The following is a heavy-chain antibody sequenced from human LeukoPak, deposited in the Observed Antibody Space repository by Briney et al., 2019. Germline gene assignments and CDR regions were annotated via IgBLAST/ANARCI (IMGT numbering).Heavy chain of an antibody. Sequence: ASVKVSCKASGYTFTGYYMHWVRQAPGQGLEWMGWINPNSGGTNYAQKFQGRVTMTRDTSISTAYMELSRLRSDDTAVYYCARGGALYDSSGYASGDYFDYWAREPWSPSPQ. V-gene: IGHV1-2*02. CDR1: GYTFTGYY. CDR2: INPNSGGT. CDR3: ARGGALYDSSGYASGDYFDY. D-gene: IGHD3-22*01. J-gene: IGHJ4*02.